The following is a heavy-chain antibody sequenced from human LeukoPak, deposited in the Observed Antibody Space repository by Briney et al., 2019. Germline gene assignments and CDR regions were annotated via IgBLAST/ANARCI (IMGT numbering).Heavy chain of an antibody. D-gene: IGHD7-27*01. V-gene: IGHV3-30*02. Sequence: GGSLRLSCAASGFTFTRHGIHWARQAPGKGLEWVAFLRSDGNGKNYANSVKGRFTISSDNSQNMVFLQMNSLRPEDTAVYYCAKDVPNWAVDYWGQGTLVTVSS. CDR2: LRSDGNGK. J-gene: IGHJ4*01. CDR3: AKDVPNWAVDY. CDR1: GFTFTRHG.